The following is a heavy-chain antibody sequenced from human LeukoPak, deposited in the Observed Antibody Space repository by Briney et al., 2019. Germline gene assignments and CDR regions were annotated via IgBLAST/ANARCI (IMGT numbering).Heavy chain of an antibody. J-gene: IGHJ4*02. Sequence: SQTLSLTCTVSGGSISSGSYYWSWIRQPAGKGLEWIGRIYTSGSTNYNPSLKSRVTISVDTSKNQFSLKLSSVTAADTAVYYCARSAYSGSYLPDQDFDYWGQGTLVTVSS. CDR3: ARSAYSGSYLPDQDFDY. CDR1: GGSISSGSYY. CDR2: IYTSGST. V-gene: IGHV4-61*02. D-gene: IGHD1-26*01.